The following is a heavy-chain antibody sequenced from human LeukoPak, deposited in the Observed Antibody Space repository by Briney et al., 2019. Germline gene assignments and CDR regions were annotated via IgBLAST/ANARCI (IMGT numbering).Heavy chain of an antibody. J-gene: IGHJ6*03. CDR2: MNPNSGGT. CDR3: ARGDEYHYYYYYMDV. CDR1: GYTFTGYY. D-gene: IGHD2-2*02. Sequence: ASVKVSCKASGYTFTGYYMHWVRQAPGHGLEWMGWMNPNSGGTNYAQKFQGRVTMTRDTSISTAYMELSRLRSDDTAVYYCARGDEYHYYYYYMDVWGKGTTVTVSS. V-gene: IGHV1-2*02.